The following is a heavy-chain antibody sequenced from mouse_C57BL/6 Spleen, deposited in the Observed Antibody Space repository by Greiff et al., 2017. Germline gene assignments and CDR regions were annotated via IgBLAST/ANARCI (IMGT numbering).Heavy chain of an antibody. CDR1: GYAFSSSW. CDR3: ARKIDYSNFAWFAY. Sequence: QVQLQQSGPELVKPGASVKISCKASGYAFSSSWMNWVKQRPGKGLEWIGRIYPGDGDTNYNGKFKGKATLTADKSSSTAYMQLSSLTSEDSAVYFCARKIDYSNFAWFAYWGQGTLVTVSA. V-gene: IGHV1-82*01. D-gene: IGHD2-5*01. CDR2: IYPGDGDT. J-gene: IGHJ3*01.